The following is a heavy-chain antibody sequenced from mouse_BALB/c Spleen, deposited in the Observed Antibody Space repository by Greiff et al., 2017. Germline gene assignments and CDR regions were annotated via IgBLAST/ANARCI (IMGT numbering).Heavy chain of an antibody. V-gene: IGHV14-1*02. CDR3: ARGGGSFDY. CDR2: IDPENGNT. J-gene: IGHJ2*01. Sequence: VQLKESGAELVRPGALVKLSCKASGFNIKDYYMHWVKQRPEQGLEWIGWIDPENGNTIYDPKFQGKASITADTSSNTAYLQLSSLTSEDTAVYYCARGGGSFDYRGQGTTLTVSS. CDR1: GFNIKDYY. D-gene: IGHD1-1*02.